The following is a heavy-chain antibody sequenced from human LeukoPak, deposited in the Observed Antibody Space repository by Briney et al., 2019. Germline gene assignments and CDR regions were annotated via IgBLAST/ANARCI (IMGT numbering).Heavy chain of an antibody. J-gene: IGHJ6*03. CDR1: GYTFTGYY. Sequence: ASVKVSCKASGYTFTGYYMHWVRQAPGQGFEWMGWINPNSGGTNYAQKFQGRVTMTRDTSISTAYMELSRLRSDDTAVYYCATHNYDFWSGYPDYYYYYMDVWGKGTTVTVSS. CDR2: INPNSGGT. D-gene: IGHD3-3*01. V-gene: IGHV1-2*02. CDR3: ATHNYDFWSGYPDYYYYYMDV.